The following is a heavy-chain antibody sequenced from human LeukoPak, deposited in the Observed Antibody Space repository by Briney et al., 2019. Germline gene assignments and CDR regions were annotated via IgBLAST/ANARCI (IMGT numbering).Heavy chain of an antibody. CDR2: ISASDGTT. V-gene: IGHV1-18*01. Sequence: ASVKVSCKASGYSFSIYGITWARQAPGQGLEYLGWISASDGTTNYPQKVQDRVTMTTDTSTSTAYLELRSLRSEDTAVYYCARCGAAVTTHFSHWGQGTLVTVSS. J-gene: IGHJ4*02. CDR1: GYSFSIYG. D-gene: IGHD4-17*01. CDR3: ARCGAAVTTHFSH.